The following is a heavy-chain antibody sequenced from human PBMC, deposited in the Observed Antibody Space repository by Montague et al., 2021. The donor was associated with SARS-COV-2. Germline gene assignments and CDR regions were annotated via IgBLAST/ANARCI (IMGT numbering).Heavy chain of an antibody. Sequence: SLRLSCAASGFTFSSYAVHWVRRAPGKGLEWVAVISYDGSNKYYVDSVKGRFTISRDNSKNTLYLQMNSLRAEDTAVYYCSRDIGAIFGYWGQGTLVTASS. J-gene: IGHJ4*02. CDR1: GFTFSSYA. D-gene: IGHD1-26*01. V-gene: IGHV3-30*04. CDR3: SRDIGAIFGY. CDR2: ISYDGSNK.